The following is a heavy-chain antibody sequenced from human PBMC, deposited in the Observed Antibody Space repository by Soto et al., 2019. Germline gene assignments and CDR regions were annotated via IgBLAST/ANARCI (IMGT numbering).Heavy chain of an antibody. J-gene: IGHJ4*02. CDR3: ARDTLRLPGIAVAGTSAFDY. V-gene: IGHV4-34*01. CDR2: INHSGST. Sequence: PSETLSLTCAVYGGSFSGYYWSWIRQPPGKGLEWIGEINHSGSTNYNPSLKSRVTISVDTSKNQFSLKLSSVTAADTAVYYCARDTLRLPGIAVAGTSAFDYWGQGTLVTVSS. D-gene: IGHD6-19*01. CDR1: GGSFSGYY.